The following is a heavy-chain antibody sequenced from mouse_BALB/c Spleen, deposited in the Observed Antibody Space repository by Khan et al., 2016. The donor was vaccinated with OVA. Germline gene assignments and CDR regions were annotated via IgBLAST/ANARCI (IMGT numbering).Heavy chain of an antibody. V-gene: IGHV3-2*02. CDR2: ISYSGRT. J-gene: IGHJ2*01. D-gene: IGHD2-2*01. CDR3: ARLWLPHYFDY. CDR1: GYSITSDYA. Sequence: EVQLQESGPGLVKPSQSLSLTCTVTGYSITSDYAWNWIRQFPGNKLEWMGYISYSGRTSYNPSLKSRISITRDTSKNQFFLQLNSVTTEDTATYYCARLWLPHYFDYWGQGTTLTVSS.